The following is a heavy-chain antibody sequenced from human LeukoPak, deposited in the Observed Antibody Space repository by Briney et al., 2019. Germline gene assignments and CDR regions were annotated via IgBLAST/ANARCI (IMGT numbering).Heavy chain of an antibody. V-gene: IGHV5-51*03. D-gene: IGHD3-10*01. Sequence: GESLKIFCKGSGYMFTHYWIAWVRQMPGKGLAWMVIIYSADSDTLYSPSFQGLVTISGDLSISTAYLLLSSLMASATVVYFCARGDITMVPGYFHYSGQGTLVTVSS. CDR1: GYMFTHYW. CDR2: IYSADSDT. J-gene: IGHJ4*02. CDR3: ARGDITMVPGYFHY.